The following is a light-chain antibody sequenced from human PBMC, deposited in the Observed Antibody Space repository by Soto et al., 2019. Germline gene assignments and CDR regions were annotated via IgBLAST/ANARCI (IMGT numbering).Light chain of an antibody. Sequence: DVPMTQSPSSRSASVGDRVTITCRASQDINSYLAWYQQKPEKAPKSLIYAASSLQTGVPSRFSGSESGTDSPLTITNLQPEDCATYYCLQYTIYPLSFGAGTKVEIK. J-gene: IGKJ4*01. CDR2: AAS. CDR3: LQYTIYPLS. CDR1: QDINSY. V-gene: IGKV1D-16*01.